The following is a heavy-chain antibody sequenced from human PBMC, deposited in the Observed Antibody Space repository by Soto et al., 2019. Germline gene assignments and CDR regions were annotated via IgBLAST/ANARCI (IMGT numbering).Heavy chain of an antibody. CDR3: AHRPSYCSGGSCYSGFDY. CDR1: GFSLSTSGVG. D-gene: IGHD2-15*01. Sequence: QITLKESGPTLVKPTQTLTLTCTFSGFSLSTSGVGVGWIRQPPGKALEWLALIYWDDDKRYSPSLKSRLTTPKDTSKNQVVLTMTNMDPVNTATYYCAHRPSYCSGGSCYSGFDYWCQGTLVTVSS. V-gene: IGHV2-5*02. CDR2: IYWDDDK. J-gene: IGHJ4*02.